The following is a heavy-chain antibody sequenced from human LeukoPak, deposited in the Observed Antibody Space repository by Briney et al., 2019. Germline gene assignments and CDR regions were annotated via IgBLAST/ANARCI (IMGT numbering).Heavy chain of an antibody. V-gene: IGHV3-66*01. CDR3: ARDNYDILTGYFIDY. Sequence: GGSLRLSCAASGFTVSSNYMSWVRQAPGKGLEWVSVIYSGGSTYYADSVKGRFTISRDNSKNTLYLQMNSLRAEDTAVYYCARDNYDILTGYFIDYWGQGTLVIVSS. CDR1: GFTVSSNY. CDR2: IYSGGST. D-gene: IGHD3-9*01. J-gene: IGHJ4*02.